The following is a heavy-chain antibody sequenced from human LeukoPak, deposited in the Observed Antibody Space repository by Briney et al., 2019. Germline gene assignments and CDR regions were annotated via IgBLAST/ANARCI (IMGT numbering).Heavy chain of an antibody. V-gene: IGHV3-23*01. CDR3: AKVDTPTGKLMHV. D-gene: IGHD5-18*01. J-gene: IGHJ6*04. Sequence: PGGSLRLSCAASGFTFSGYAMSWVRQAPGKGLEWVSSISAGADSTYYADSVKGRFTISRDNSKNTLYVEMNSPRAEDTAEYYCAKVDTPTGKLMHVWGKGTTVTVST. CDR1: GFTFSGYA. CDR2: ISAGADST.